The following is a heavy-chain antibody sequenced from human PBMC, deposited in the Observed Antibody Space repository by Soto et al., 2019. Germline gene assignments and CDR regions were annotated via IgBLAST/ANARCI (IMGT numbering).Heavy chain of an antibody. V-gene: IGHV3-35*01. CDR1: GFTFSNSD. Sequence: GGSLRLSCAASGFTFSNSDMNWVHQAPGKGLEWVSGVSWNGSRTHYADSVKGRFIISRDNSRNTLYLQMNSLRAEDTAVYYCAKDQGSSSWRESDAFEIWGQGTMVTVSS. J-gene: IGHJ3*02. D-gene: IGHD6-13*01. CDR3: AKDQGSSSWRESDAFEI. CDR2: VSWNGSRT.